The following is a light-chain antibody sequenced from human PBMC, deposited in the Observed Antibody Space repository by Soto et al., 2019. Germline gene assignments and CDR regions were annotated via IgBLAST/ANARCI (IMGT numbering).Light chain of an antibody. CDR2: DKS. CDR1: QWICYT. V-gene: IGKV3-15*01. J-gene: IGKJ5*01. CDR3: KQYNNWPPIT. Sequence: FVMRQSRATLSVSPGEVATLXCRASQWICYTSTWDQHKTGPTPRLHIXDKSTRATGIQARLSGSGSGKEFTLNISSLQSEEFAVYYCKQYNNWPPITFGQGTRLEIK.